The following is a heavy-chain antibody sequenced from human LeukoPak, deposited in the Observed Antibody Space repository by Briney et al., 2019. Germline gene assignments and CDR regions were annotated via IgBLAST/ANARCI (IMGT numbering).Heavy chain of an antibody. V-gene: IGHV4-34*01. Sequence: PSETLSLTCAVYGGSFSGYYWSWIRQPPGKGLEWIGEINHSGSTNYNPSLKSRVTISVDTSKNQFSLKLSSVTAADTAVYYCASLRTRGYSGYDRKYFDYWGQGTLVTVST. CDR1: GGSFSGYY. D-gene: IGHD5-12*01. CDR3: ASLRTRGYSGYDRKYFDY. CDR2: INHSGST. J-gene: IGHJ4*02.